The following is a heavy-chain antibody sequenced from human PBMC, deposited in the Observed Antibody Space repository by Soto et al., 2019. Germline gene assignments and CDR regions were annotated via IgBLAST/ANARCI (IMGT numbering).Heavy chain of an antibody. V-gene: IGHV5-10-1*01. CDR3: AGDDYSTPYYGMDV. D-gene: IGHD4-4*01. CDR1: GCSFTSYW. Sequence: GASLKISCKGSGCSFTSYWISWVRQMPGKGLEWMGRIDPGDSYTNYSPSFQGHVTISADKSISTAYLQWSSLKASDTAMYYCAGDDYSTPYYGMDVWGQGTTVTVSS. J-gene: IGHJ6*02. CDR2: IDPGDSYT.